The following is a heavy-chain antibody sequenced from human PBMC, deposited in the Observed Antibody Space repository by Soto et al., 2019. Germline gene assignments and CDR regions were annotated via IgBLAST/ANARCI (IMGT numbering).Heavy chain of an antibody. CDR1: GRPVSSGGYY. CDR3: ASSSLYSMDV. CDR2: IYHIGSP. V-gene: IGHV4-31*03. Sequence: PSETLSLTCTVSGRPVSSGGYYWTWLRQFPGKGLEWIGYIYHIGSPSYSPSLKSRLSMSLDASKNQFSLNLTSVTAADTAVYYCASSSLYSMDVWGQGTTVTVSS. J-gene: IGHJ6*02.